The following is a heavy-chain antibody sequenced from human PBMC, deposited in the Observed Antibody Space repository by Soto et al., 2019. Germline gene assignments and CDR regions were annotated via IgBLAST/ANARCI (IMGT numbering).Heavy chain of an antibody. D-gene: IGHD3-22*01. V-gene: IGHV2-5*02. CDR3: ARFLSGSLLNWFDP. CDR2: IYWDDDK. Sequence: GPTLVNPTQTLTLTCTFSGLSLTSTGVGVGWIRQPPGKALEWLALIYWDDDKRYSQSLRSRLTITKDTSKNQLVLTMTNMDTVDTATYYCARFLSGSLLNWFDPWGQGTLGTGAS. CDR1: GLSLTSTGVG. J-gene: IGHJ5*02.